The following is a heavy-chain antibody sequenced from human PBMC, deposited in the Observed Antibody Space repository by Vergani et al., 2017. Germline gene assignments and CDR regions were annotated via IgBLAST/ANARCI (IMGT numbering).Heavy chain of an antibody. CDR1: GESFSSFY. J-gene: IGHJ6*03. V-gene: IGHV4-34*02. CDR3: ARGKGYDILTGYGGRSGYYYYMDV. Sequence: QVQLQQWGAGVVKPSGTLSLTCAVFGESFSSFYWSWIRQPPGKGLEWIGEINNDGHTNYNPSLESRVTVSRDTAKNQFSLNLMSVTAADTAMYYCARGKGYDILTGYGGRSGYYYYMDVWGKGTTVTVSS. CDR2: INNDGHT. D-gene: IGHD3-9*01.